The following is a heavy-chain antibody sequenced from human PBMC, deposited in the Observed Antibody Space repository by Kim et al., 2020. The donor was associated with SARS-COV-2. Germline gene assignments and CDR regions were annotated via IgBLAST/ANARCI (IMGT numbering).Heavy chain of an antibody. CDR1: GFTFSSYS. J-gene: IGHJ4*02. V-gene: IGHV3-21*01. Sequence: GGSLRLSCAASGFTFSSYSMNWVRQAPGKGLEWVSSISSSSSYIYYADSVKGRFTISRDNAKNSLYLQMNSLRAEDTAVYYCASQKRGGYCSGGSCRLFDYWGQGTLVTVSS. D-gene: IGHD2-15*01. CDR3: ASQKRGGYCSGGSCRLFDY. CDR2: ISSSSSYI.